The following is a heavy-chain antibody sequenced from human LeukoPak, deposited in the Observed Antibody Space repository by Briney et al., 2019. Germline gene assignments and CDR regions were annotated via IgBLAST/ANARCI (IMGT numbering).Heavy chain of an antibody. Sequence: GGSLRLSCAASGFTVSSNYISWVRQAPGKGLEWVAFIYSGGGTYHAHSVKGRFTIPRGISKNPLYLQINSLRGEDTAVYFCAGETISPRYYFDYRGQGTLVTVSS. J-gene: IGHJ4*02. V-gene: IGHV3-66*02. CDR2: IYSGGGT. CDR1: GFTVSSNY. CDR3: AGETISPRYYFDY. D-gene: IGHD4/OR15-4a*01.